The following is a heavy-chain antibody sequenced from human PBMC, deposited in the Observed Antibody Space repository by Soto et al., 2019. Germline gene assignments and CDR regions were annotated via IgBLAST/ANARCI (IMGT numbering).Heavy chain of an antibody. Sequence: SVQVSCKASGGTFSSYAISWVRQAPGQGLEWMGGIIPIFGTANYARKFQGRVTITADESTSTAYMELSSLRSEDTAVYYCASAYMVRGVLYYYYYYGMDVWGQGTTVTVSS. CDR1: GGTFSSYA. CDR3: ASAYMVRGVLYYYYYYGMDV. CDR2: IIPIFGTA. V-gene: IGHV1-69*13. D-gene: IGHD3-10*01. J-gene: IGHJ6*02.